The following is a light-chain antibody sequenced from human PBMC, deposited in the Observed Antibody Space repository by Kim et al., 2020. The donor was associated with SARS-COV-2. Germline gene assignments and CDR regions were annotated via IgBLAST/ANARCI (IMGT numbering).Light chain of an antibody. J-gene: IGLJ3*02. CDR1: SSKVGSKP. Sequence: GQGIRVSCYGSSSKVGSKPVRWSRQGPGTAPKLLILSTNQRPSGVPDRFSGSKSGTSASLAISGLQSADEADYYCAAWGDSQNGWVFGGGTQLTVL. CDR2: STN. CDR3: AAWGDSQNGWV. V-gene: IGLV1-44*01.